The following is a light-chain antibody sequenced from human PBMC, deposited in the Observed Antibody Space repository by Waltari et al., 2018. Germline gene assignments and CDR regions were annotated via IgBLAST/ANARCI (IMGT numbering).Light chain of an antibody. V-gene: IGKV1-39*01. CDR2: LAS. CDR1: ENINTY. J-gene: IGKJ1*01. Sequence: DIQMTQSPSSLSASVGDSVTITCRASENINTYINWYQQKVGTAPKLLIYLASNLHSGVPSRFSGSGSGTDFTLTIANLQPEDFAIYYCQQSYKTHRTFGQGTKVEIK. CDR3: QQSYKTHRT.